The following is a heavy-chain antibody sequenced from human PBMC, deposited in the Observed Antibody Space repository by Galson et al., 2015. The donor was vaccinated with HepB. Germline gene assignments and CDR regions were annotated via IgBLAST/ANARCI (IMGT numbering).Heavy chain of an antibody. J-gene: IGHJ3*02. D-gene: IGHD3-10*01. CDR3: AKDLVNYYGSGSYYNPEDAFDI. CDR2: ISYDGSNK. V-gene: IGHV3-30*18. CDR1: GFTFSSYG. Sequence: SLRLSCAASGFTFSSYGMHWVRQAPGKGLEWVAIISYDGSNKYYADSVKGRFTISRDNSKNALYLQMNSLRAEDTAVYYCAKDLVNYYGSGSYYNPEDAFDIWGQGTMVTVSS.